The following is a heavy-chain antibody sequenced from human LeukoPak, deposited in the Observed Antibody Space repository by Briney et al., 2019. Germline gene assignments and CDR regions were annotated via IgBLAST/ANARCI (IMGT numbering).Heavy chain of an antibody. J-gene: IGHJ4*02. Sequence: SETLSLTCTVSGDSISGYYWSWIRQPQGKGLEWIGYIYYSGNTNYIPSRKSRVTISVDTSKNQFSLKLSFVTAADTAVYFCARAAATTRNGFGYWGQGTLVTVSS. CDR1: GDSISGYY. V-gene: IGHV4-59*08. CDR3: ARAAATTRNGFGY. CDR2: IYYSGNT. D-gene: IGHD1-26*01.